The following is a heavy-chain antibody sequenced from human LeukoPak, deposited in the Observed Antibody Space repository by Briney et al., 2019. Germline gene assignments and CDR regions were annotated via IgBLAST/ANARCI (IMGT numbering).Heavy chain of an antibody. CDR1: GGSISSSTYY. D-gene: IGHD3-22*01. J-gene: IGHJ3*02. V-gene: IGHV4-39*07. CDR2: MSYSGRT. CDR3: ATDSWSRDAFDI. Sequence: PSETLSLTCTVSGGSISSSTYYWGWIRQPPGKGLEWIASMSYSGRTYYNPSLKSRVTISIDTSRNQFSLKLSSVTAADTAVYYCATDSWSRDAFDIWGQGTMVTVSS.